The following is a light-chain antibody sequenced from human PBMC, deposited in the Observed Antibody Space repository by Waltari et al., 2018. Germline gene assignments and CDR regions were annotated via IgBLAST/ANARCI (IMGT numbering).Light chain of an antibody. Sequence: QAALTQSPSVSGSPGQSVTISCTGISSDSNDFNRVSWYQQYPDKAPKLMTYEVSKLPSGVSDRFSSSQSGNTASLTISGLQPEDEADYFCASFASSNSYIFGGGTRLTVL. CDR3: ASFASSNSYI. J-gene: IGLJ2*01. V-gene: IGLV2-8*01. CDR1: SSDSNDFNR. CDR2: EVS.